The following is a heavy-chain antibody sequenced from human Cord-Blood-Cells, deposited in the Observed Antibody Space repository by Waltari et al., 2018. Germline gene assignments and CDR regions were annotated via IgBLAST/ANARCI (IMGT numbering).Heavy chain of an antibody. CDR1: GYTFTSYD. CDR2: INPNPGNT. Sequence: QVQLVQSGAEVKKPGASVKVSCKASGYTFTSYDINWVRQATGQVLEWMGWINPNPGNTGYAQKFQGRATLTRSTCMSTAHMEPSSLGSDATAVYYSARGGESSSVQNDYWGHGTLGTVSS. V-gene: IGHV1-8*01. J-gene: IGHJ4*01. CDR3: ARGGESSSVQNDY. D-gene: IGHD6-13*01.